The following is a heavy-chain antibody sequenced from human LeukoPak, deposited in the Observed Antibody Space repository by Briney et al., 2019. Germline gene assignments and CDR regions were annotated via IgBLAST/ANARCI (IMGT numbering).Heavy chain of an antibody. CDR1: GYTFSSYG. D-gene: IGHD6-19*01. CDR2: ISAYNGNT. V-gene: IGHV1-18*01. Sequence: ASVKVSCKASGYTFSSYGINWVRQAPGEGLEWMGWISAYNGNTNYAQKLQGKFTMTTDTSTSTAYMEVRSVRSDDTAVYYCAGGAVAGTGDAFDIWGQGTMVTVSS. J-gene: IGHJ3*02. CDR3: AGGAVAGTGDAFDI.